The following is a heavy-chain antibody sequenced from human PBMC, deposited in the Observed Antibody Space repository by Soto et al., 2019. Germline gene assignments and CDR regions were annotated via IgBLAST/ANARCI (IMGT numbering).Heavy chain of an antibody. J-gene: IGHJ4*02. CDR3: AAQAGNYYGSGSYRY. CDR1: GYTFTSYG. V-gene: IGHV1-18*01. D-gene: IGHD3-10*01. Sequence: ASVKVSCKASGYTFTSYGISWVRQAPGQGLEWVGWISAYNGNTNYAQKLQGRVTMTTDTSTSTAYMELRSLRSDDTAVYYCAAQAGNYYGSGSYRYWGQGTLVTVSS. CDR2: ISAYNGNT.